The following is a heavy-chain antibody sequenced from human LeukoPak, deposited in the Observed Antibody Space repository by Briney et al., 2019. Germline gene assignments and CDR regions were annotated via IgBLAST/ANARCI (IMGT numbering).Heavy chain of an antibody. CDR3: ARVLCSGGSCPADY. Sequence: ASVKVSCKASGYTFTSYGISWVRQAPGQGLEWMGWISAYNGNTNYAQKLQCGVTMTTDTSTSTAYMELRSLRSDDTAVYYCARVLCSGGSCPADYWGQGTLVTVSS. V-gene: IGHV1-18*04. CDR2: ISAYNGNT. D-gene: IGHD2-15*01. J-gene: IGHJ4*02. CDR1: GYTFTSYG.